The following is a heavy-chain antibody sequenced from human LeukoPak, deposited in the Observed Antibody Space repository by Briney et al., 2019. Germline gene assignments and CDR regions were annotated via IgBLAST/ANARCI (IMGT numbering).Heavy chain of an antibody. CDR3: AKDRLSGRYFDF. D-gene: IGHD3-3*01. Sequence: PGGSLRLSCAASGFTFSSYAMNWVRQAPGKGLEWVSAISGTGGSTYYADSVKGRFTISRDNSKDTLFLQMNSLRGDDTAVYYCAKDRLSGRYFDFWGQGTLVTVSS. J-gene: IGHJ4*02. V-gene: IGHV3-23*01. CDR2: ISGTGGST. CDR1: GFTFSSYA.